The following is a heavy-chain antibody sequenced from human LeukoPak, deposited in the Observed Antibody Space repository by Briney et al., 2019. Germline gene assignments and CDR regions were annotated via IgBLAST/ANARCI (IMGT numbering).Heavy chain of an antibody. J-gene: IGHJ5*02. CDR3: ARIRGTIVLGFTP. Sequence: SGPVLVKPTETLTLTCTVSGFSLSNARMGVSWIRQPPGKALEWLAHIFSNDEKSYSTSLKSRLTISKDTSKSQVVLTMTNMDPGNTATYYGARIRGTIVLGFTPWGQGTLATASS. CDR2: IFSNDEK. V-gene: IGHV2-26*02. D-gene: IGHD1-1*01. CDR1: GFSLSNARMG.